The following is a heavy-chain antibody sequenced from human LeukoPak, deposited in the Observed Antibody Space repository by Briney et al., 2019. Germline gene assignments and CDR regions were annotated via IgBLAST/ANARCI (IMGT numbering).Heavy chain of an antibody. CDR3: ARGVSTRWADF. CDR2: ITAYNGNT. J-gene: IGHJ4*02. CDR1: GYSFTTYG. D-gene: IGHD3-22*01. V-gene: IGHV1-18*01. Sequence: ASVKVSCKTSGYSFTTYGTNWVRQAPGQGLEWMGWITAYNGNTNYAHKFQGRFTMTTDTYTRTVYMELRGLKSNDTAVYYCARGVSTRWADFWGQGTLVTVSS.